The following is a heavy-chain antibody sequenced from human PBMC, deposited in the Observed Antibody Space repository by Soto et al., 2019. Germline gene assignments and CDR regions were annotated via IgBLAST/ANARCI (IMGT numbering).Heavy chain of an antibody. V-gene: IGHV3-9*01. CDR1: AFMVYDYA. CDR3: AKDLLYCSGGSCYCG. J-gene: IGHJ4*02. D-gene: IGHD2-15*01. Sequence: PGGSLRPYSAPSAFMVYDYAMHGVRQAPGRGSEWVLGSSWNSGSIGYADSVEGRFTNSRDYSNNPMYLQMNRLRAEDTALYYCAKDLLYCSGGSCYCGWGQGP. CDR2: SSWNSGSI.